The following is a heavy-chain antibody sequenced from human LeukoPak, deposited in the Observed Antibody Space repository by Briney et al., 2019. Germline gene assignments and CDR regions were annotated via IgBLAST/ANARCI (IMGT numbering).Heavy chain of an antibody. CDR2: INHSGST. J-gene: IGHJ6*02. V-gene: IGHV4-34*01. CDR1: GGSFSGYY. Sequence: PSETLSLTCAVYGGSFSGYYWGWIRQPPGKGLEWIGEINHSGSTNYNPSLKSRVTISVDTSKNQFSLKLSSVTAADTAVYYCARGRSPNPTHYYGMDVWGQGTTVTVSS. CDR3: ARGRSPNPTHYYGMDV. D-gene: IGHD6-13*01.